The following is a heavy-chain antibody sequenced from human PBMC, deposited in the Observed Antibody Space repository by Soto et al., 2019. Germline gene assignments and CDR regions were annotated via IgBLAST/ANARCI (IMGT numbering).Heavy chain of an antibody. Sequence: QEQVVESGGGVVQPGRSLRLSCAASGFTLSTHAMHWVRQAPGRGLEWVAIISYDGTTKDYADSVKGRFTISRDNSKNAVYLQMNSLRSEDTALYYCARDWRTAGTTGWFDPWGQGTLVTVSS. J-gene: IGHJ5*02. V-gene: IGHV3-30-3*01. CDR3: ARDWRTAGTTGWFDP. CDR2: ISYDGTTK. D-gene: IGHD6-13*01. CDR1: GFTLSTHA.